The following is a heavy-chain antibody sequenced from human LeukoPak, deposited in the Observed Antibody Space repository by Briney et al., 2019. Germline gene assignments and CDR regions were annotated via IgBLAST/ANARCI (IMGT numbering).Heavy chain of an antibody. CDR3: ARGVEMGDYFDY. CDR1: GGSISSSSYY. CDR2: IYYSGST. Sequence: SETLSLTCTVSGGSISSSSYYWGWIRQPPGKGLEWIGSIYYSGSTYYNPSLKSRVTISVDTSKNQFSLKLSSVTAADTAVYYCARGVEMGDYFDYWGQGTLVTVSS. V-gene: IGHV4-39*07. J-gene: IGHJ4*02. D-gene: IGHD5-24*01.